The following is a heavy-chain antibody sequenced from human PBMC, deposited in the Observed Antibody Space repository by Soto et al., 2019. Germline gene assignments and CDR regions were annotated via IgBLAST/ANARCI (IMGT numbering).Heavy chain of an antibody. D-gene: IGHD2-15*01. J-gene: IGHJ6*02. CDR2: IDWDDDK. Sequence: PTLVNPTQTLTLTCTFSGFSLTTSGMRVSWIRQPPGKAPEWLARIDWDDDKVYSRSLRTRLTISKDTSKNQVVLIMTNMDPVDTATYYCPRTRVVSAVNYGMDVWGQGTPVTVYS. CDR1: GFSLTTSGMR. V-gene: IGHV2-70*04. CDR3: PRTRVVSAVNYGMDV.